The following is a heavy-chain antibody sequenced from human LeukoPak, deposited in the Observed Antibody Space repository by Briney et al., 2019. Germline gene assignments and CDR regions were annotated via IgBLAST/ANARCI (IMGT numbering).Heavy chain of an antibody. CDR2: IYYSGST. J-gene: IGHJ4*02. D-gene: IGHD3-3*01. CDR3: ARHTYYDFWSGHTHFDY. CDR1: GGSISSSSYY. Sequence: SETLSLTCTVSGGSISSSSYYWGWIRQPPGKGLEWIGSIYYSGSTYYNPSLKSRVTISVDTSKNQFSLKLSSVTAADTAVYYCARHTYYDFWSGHTHFDYWGQGTLVAVSS. V-gene: IGHV4-39*01.